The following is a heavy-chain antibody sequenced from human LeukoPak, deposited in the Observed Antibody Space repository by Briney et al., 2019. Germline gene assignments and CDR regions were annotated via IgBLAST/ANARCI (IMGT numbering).Heavy chain of an antibody. Sequence: SETLSLTCTVSGGSISSYYWSWIRQPPGKGLEWIGYIYHSGSTYYNPSLKSRVTISVDRSKNQFSLKLSSVTAADTAVYYCARGGGLGYCSGGSCYAVFDYWGQGTLVTVSS. D-gene: IGHD2-15*01. J-gene: IGHJ4*02. CDR2: IYHSGST. CDR1: GGSISSYY. V-gene: IGHV4-59*12. CDR3: ARGGGLGYCSGGSCYAVFDY.